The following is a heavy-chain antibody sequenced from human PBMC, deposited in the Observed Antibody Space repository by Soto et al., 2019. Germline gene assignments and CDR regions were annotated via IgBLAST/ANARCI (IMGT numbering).Heavy chain of an antibody. Sequence: RLSCSASGFTFSSYAIHWFRQAPVKGLEYVSAISSNGGSTYYADSVKGRFTISRDNSKNTLYLQMSSLRAEDTAVYYCVKDSLPSIAVAGYIDYWGQGTLVTVSS. CDR1: GFTFSSYA. J-gene: IGHJ4*02. CDR3: VKDSLPSIAVAGYIDY. CDR2: ISSNGGST. D-gene: IGHD6-19*01. V-gene: IGHV3-64D*06.